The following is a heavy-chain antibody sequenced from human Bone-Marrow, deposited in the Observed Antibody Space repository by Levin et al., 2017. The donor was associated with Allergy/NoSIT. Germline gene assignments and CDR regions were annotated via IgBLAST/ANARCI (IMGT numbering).Heavy chain of an antibody. V-gene: IGHV3-33*01. J-gene: IGHJ6*02. Sequence: LSLTCAASGFTFSSYGMHWVRQAPGKGLEWVAVIWYDGSNKYYADSVKGRFTISRDNSKNTLYLQMNSLRAEDTAVYYCARVEQQLVRNYYYYGMDVWGQGTTVTVSS. CDR1: GFTFSSYG. CDR3: ARVEQQLVRNYYYYGMDV. D-gene: IGHD6-13*01. CDR2: IWYDGSNK.